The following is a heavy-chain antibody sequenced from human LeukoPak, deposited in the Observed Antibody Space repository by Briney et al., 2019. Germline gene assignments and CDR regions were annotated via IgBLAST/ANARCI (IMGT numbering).Heavy chain of an antibody. CDR3: ARSLRGPGPFDY. V-gene: IGHV4-34*01. Sequence: SETLSLTCAVYGGSFSGYYWSWIRQPPGKGLEWIGEINHSGSTNYNPSLKSRVTISVDTSKNQFSLKLSSVTAADTAVYYCARSLRGPGPFDYWGQGTLVTVSS. J-gene: IGHJ4*02. CDR1: GGSFSGYY. D-gene: IGHD4-17*01. CDR2: INHSGST.